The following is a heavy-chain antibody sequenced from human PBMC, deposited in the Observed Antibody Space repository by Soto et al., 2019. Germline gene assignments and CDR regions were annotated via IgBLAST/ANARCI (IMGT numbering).Heavy chain of an antibody. V-gene: IGHV3-66*01. CDR3: ARDTLGGNGGLPLDY. CDR1: GFTVSSNY. Sequence: EVQLVESGGGLVQPGGSLRLSCAASGFTVSSNYMSWVRQAPGKGLEWVSVIYSGGSTYYADYVKGRFTISRDNSKNALDVQMNSLRAKDTAVYYCARDTLGGNGGLPLDYWGQGTLVTGFS. CDR2: IYSGGST. J-gene: IGHJ4*02. D-gene: IGHD3-16*01.